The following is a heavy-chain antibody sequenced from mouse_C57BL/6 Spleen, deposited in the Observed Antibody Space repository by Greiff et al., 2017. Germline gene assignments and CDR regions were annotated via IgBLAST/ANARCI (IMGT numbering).Heavy chain of an antibody. J-gene: IGHJ3*01. V-gene: IGHV1-62-2*01. CDR3: ARHVYDYDGRGAFAY. CDR2: FYPGSGSI. CDR1: GYTFTEYT. Sequence: QVHVKQSGAELVKPGASVKLSCKASGYTFTEYTIHWVKQRSGQGLEWIGWFYPGSGSIKYNEKFKDKATLTADKSSSTVYMELSRLTSEDSAVYFCARHVYDYDGRGAFAYWGQGTLVTVSA. D-gene: IGHD2-4*01.